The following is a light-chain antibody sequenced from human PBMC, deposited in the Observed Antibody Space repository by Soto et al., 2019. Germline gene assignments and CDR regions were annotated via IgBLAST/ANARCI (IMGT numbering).Light chain of an antibody. J-gene: IGLJ2*01. Sequence: QFALTQPPSASGSPGQSVTISCTGTTSDVGGYNFVSWYQQHPGKAPKLLIYGVSKRPSGVPDRFSGSKSGNTASLTVSGLQAEDEADYYCRSYAGSNKLIFGGGTKLTVL. CDR3: RSYAGSNKLI. CDR2: GVS. CDR1: TSDVGGYNF. V-gene: IGLV2-8*01.